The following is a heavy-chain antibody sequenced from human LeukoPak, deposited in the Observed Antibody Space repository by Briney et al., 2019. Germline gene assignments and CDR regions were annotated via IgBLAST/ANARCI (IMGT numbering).Heavy chain of an antibody. J-gene: IGHJ4*02. CDR2: ICSSSSYT. V-gene: IGHV3-21*05. CDR3: AKTLSYTSGWVY. D-gene: IGHD6-19*01. Sequence: KPGGSLRLSCAASGFTFSSYVMYWVRQAPGQGLEWVSYICSSSSYTNYADSVKGRFTISRDNAKNSLYLQMNSLRAEDAALYYCAKTLSYTSGWVYWGQGTLVTVSS. CDR1: GFTFSSYV.